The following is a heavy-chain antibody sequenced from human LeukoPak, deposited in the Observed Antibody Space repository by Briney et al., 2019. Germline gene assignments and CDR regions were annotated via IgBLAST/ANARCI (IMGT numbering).Heavy chain of an antibody. CDR2: ISSSGSTI. CDR3: ARVGTASAFDI. Sequence: GGSLRLSCAASGFTFSSYEMNWVRQAPGKGLEWVSYISSSGSTIYYADSVKGRFTISRDNAKNSLYLQMNSLRAEDTAVYYCARVGTASAFDIWGQGTMVTVSS. CDR1: GFTFSSYE. J-gene: IGHJ3*02. V-gene: IGHV3-48*03. D-gene: IGHD1-1*01.